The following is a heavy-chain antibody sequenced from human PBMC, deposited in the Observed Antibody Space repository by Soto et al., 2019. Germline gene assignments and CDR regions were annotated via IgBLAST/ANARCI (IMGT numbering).Heavy chain of an antibody. CDR3: VRSPKIGVRGAF. CDR2: IKVGSSRI. Sequence: GGSLRLSGIGSGFSFSAYNMNWVRQAPGKGLEWVSSIKVGSSRIYQPDSMKGRFTISRDDARNSVYLQINSLRAKDTALYFCVRSPKIGVRGAFWGRGTQVTVSS. J-gene: IGHJ1*01. CDR1: GFSFSAYN. V-gene: IGHV3-21*01. D-gene: IGHD3-16*01.